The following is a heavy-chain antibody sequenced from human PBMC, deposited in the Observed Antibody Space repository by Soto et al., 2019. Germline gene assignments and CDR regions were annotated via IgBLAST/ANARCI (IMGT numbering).Heavy chain of an antibody. Sequence: PSETLSLTCTVSGGSISSGGYYWSWIRQHPGKGLEWIGYIYYSGSTYYNPSLKSRVTISVDTSKNQFSLKLSSVTAADTPVYYCARISGSSSSYFDYWGQGTLVTVSS. J-gene: IGHJ4*02. CDR3: ARISGSSSSYFDY. V-gene: IGHV4-31*03. CDR2: IYYSGST. CDR1: GGSISSGGYY. D-gene: IGHD6-6*01.